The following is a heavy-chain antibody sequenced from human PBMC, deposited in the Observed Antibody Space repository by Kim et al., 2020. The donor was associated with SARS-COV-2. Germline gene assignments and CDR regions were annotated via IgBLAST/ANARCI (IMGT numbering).Heavy chain of an antibody. J-gene: IGHJ4*02. D-gene: IGHD3-16*01. V-gene: IGHV3-48*02. Sequence: GGSLRLSCAASGFTFSSYSMNWVHQAPGKGLEWVSYISSSSSTIYYADSVKGRFTISRDNAKNSLYLQMNSLRDEDTAVYYCARASYDYVWGSYGYYFDYWGQGSLDTVSS. CDR2: ISSSSSTI. CDR1: GFTFSSYS. CDR3: ARASYDYVWGSYGYYFDY.